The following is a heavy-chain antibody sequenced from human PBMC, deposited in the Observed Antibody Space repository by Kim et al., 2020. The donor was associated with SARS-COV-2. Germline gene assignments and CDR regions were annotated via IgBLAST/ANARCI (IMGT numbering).Heavy chain of an antibody. CDR3: ARVTGLRSFDWLQDWYLDH. D-gene: IGHD3-9*01. J-gene: IGHJ2*01. CDR2: ISSSSSYT. V-gene: IGHV3-11*06. CDR1: GFTFSDYY. Sequence: GGSLRLSCAASGFTFSDYYMSWIRQAPGKGLEWVSYISSSSSYTNYADSAKGRFTISRDNTKNSLYLQMNSLRAEDTSVYYCARVTGLRSFDWLQDWYLDHWGRGTLGTVAT.